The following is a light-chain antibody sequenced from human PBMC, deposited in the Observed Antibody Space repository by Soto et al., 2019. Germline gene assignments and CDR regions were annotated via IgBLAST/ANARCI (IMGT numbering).Light chain of an antibody. CDR1: SSDVGGYNF. CDR3: SSYTSSSTVV. Sequence: QSALTQRASVSGSPGQSITISCTGTSSDVGGYNFVSWYQQHPGTAPKLMIYDVSNRPSGVSNRFSGSKSGNTASLTISGRQPEDEAEYYCSSYTSSSTVVFGGGAKVTVL. J-gene: IGLJ2*01. V-gene: IGLV2-14*01. CDR2: DVS.